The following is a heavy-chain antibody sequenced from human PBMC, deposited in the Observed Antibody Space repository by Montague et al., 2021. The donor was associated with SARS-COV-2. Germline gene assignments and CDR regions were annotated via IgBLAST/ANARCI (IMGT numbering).Heavy chain of an antibody. V-gene: IGHV4-39*07. CDR3: AKDGEALAWGTFDI. CDR2: VDYSGLT. Sequence: SETLSLTCTVSRDSISSHNYFWAWIRQPPGKGLEWIGSVDYSGLTFYNPSLESRVTISVDTSKKQFSLKVNFVTAAGTAVYYCAKDGEALAWGTFDIWGQGTMVTVSS. CDR1: RDSISSHNYF. D-gene: IGHD3-10*01. J-gene: IGHJ3*02.